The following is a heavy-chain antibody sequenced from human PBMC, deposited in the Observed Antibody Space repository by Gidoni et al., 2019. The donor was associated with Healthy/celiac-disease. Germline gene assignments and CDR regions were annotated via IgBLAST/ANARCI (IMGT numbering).Heavy chain of an antibody. J-gene: IGHJ6*02. CDR1: GFTFSSYG. CDR2: IWYDGSNK. CDR3: ARGNPIPKDIVVVSYGRGLNYYYYGMDV. V-gene: IGHV3-33*01. D-gene: IGHD2-2*01. Sequence: QVQLVESGGGVVQPGRSLRLSCAASGFTFSSYGMHWVRQAPGKGLEWVAVIWYDGSNKYYADSVKGRFTISRDNSKNTLYLQMNSLRAEDTAVYYCARGNPIPKDIVVVSYGRGLNYYYYGMDVWGQGTTVTVSS.